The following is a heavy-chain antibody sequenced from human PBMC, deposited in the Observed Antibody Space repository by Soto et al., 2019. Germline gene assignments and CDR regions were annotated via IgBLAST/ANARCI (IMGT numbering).Heavy chain of an antibody. D-gene: IGHD3-22*01. CDR2: ISGSGGST. J-gene: IGHJ4*02. CDR3: AKTGITMIVVVISYYFDY. CDR1: GFTFSSYA. V-gene: IGHV3-23*01. Sequence: PGGSLRLSCAASGFTFSSYAMSWVRQAPGKGLEWVSAISGSGGSTYYADSVKGRFTISRDNSKNTLYLQMNSLRAEDTAVYYCAKTGITMIVVVISYYFDYWGQGTLVTVSS.